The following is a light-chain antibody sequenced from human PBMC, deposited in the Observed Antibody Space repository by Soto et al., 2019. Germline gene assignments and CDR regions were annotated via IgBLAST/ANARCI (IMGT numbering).Light chain of an antibody. Sequence: DIQMTQSPSSLSASVGDRVTVTCRASQSIATFLNWYQHKPGKAPKLLISGASNLQSGVPSRFSGSGYGPDFTLTIDSLHPEDFATYDCQQSYRALSLTVGGGTNLEIK. CDR3: QQSYRALSLT. V-gene: IGKV1-39*01. J-gene: IGKJ4*01. CDR1: QSIATF. CDR2: GAS.